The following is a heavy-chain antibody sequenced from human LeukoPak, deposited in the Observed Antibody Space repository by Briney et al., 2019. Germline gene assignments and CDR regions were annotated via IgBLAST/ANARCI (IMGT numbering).Heavy chain of an antibody. CDR2: TYYRSKYYY. V-gene: IGHV6-1*01. J-gene: IGHJ4*02. CDR3: ARGKWEQPIFHFDY. D-gene: IGHD1/OR15-1a*01. CDR1: GDSVSSNSAA. Sequence: SQTLSLTCAISGDSVSSNSAAWNWFRQSPSRGLEWLGRTYYRSKYYYDYVVSVKSRIAINPDTSKNQFSLHLNSVTPEDTAIYYCARGKWEQPIFHFDYWGQGALVTVSS.